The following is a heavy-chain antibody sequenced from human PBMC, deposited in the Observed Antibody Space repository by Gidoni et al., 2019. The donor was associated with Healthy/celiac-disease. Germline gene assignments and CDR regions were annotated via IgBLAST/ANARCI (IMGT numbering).Heavy chain of an antibody. CDR2: IYPGDSDT. J-gene: IGHJ4*02. CDR1: GYSFTSSW. Sequence: EVQLLQSGAEVKKPGESLKISCKGSGYSFTSSWNGWVRQMPGKGLEWIGIIYPGDSDTRYSPSFQGQVTISADKSISTAYLQWSSLKASDTAMDYSARRIGGSYFSDPGGVDYWDQGTLVTVSS. D-gene: IGHD1-26*01. V-gene: IGHV5-51*01. CDR3: ARRIGGSYFSDPGGVDY.